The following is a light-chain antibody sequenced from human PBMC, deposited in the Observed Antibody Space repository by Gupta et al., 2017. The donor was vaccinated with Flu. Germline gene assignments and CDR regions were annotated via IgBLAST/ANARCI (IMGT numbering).Light chain of an antibody. V-gene: IGKV3-15*01. CDR2: GAS. Sequence: ERVMTQSTATLSVSPGERATLSCRASQSVGSNLAWHQQKPGQAPRLLIYGASTRATGIPGRFSGSGSGTEFTLTISSLQSEDFAVYYCQQKNNWPQTFGQGTKVEIK. J-gene: IGKJ1*01. CDR3: QQKNNWPQT. CDR1: QSVGSN.